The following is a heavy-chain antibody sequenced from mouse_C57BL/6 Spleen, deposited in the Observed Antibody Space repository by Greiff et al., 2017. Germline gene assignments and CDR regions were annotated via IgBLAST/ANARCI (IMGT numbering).Heavy chain of an antibody. CDR2: IDPSDSYT. CDR1: GYTFTSYW. J-gene: IGHJ4*01. Sequence: VQLQQPGAELVRPGTSVKLSCKASGYTFTSYWMHWVKQRPGQGLEWIGVIDPSDSYTNYNQKFKGKATLTVDTSSSTAYMQLSSLTSEDSAVYYCARGGYDDDYYAMDYWGQGTSVTVSS. V-gene: IGHV1-59*01. D-gene: IGHD2-2*01. CDR3: ARGGYDDDYYAMDY.